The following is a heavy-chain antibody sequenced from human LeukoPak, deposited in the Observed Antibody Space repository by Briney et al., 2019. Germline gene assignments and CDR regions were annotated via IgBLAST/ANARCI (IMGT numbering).Heavy chain of an antibody. J-gene: IGHJ5*02. CDR1: GFIFSTYG. CDR2: IRYDGSNK. CDR3: AKGNWFDP. V-gene: IGHV3-30*02. Sequence: PGGSLRLSCAASGFIFSTYGMHWVRQAPGKGLEWVAFIRYDGSNKFYADSVKGRFTISRDNSKNTLYLQMNSLRAEDTAVYYCAKGNWFDPWGQGTLVTVSS.